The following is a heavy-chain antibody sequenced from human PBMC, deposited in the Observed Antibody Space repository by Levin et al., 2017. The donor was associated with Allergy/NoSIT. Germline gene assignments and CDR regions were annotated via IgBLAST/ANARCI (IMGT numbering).Heavy chain of an antibody. Sequence: PLASVKVSCKTSGYTFTGYYMHWVRQAPGQGLEWMGWISPNSGGTNYAQKFQGRVTMTRDTSISTAYMELAQLRSDDTAVYYCARALVRPWCSSTSCSHFDYWGQGTLVTVSS. CDR2: ISPNSGGT. CDR3: ARALVRPWCSSTSCSHFDY. D-gene: IGHD2-2*01. V-gene: IGHV1-2*02. J-gene: IGHJ4*02. CDR1: GYTFTGYY.